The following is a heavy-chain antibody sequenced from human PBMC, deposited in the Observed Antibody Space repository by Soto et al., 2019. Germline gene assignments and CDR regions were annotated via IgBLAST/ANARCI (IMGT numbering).Heavy chain of an antibody. CDR2: ISNSGTKK. V-gene: IGHV3-21*01. J-gene: IGHJ6*02. Sequence: PGGSLRLSCVASGITFCSYSVNWVRQAPGKGLEWVSSISNSGTKKNYADSVKGRFTISRDTANNSVFLQMNNLRGEDTAVYYCARDAGYGMDVWGQGTTVTVSS. CDR3: ARDAGYGMDV. CDR1: GITFCSYS.